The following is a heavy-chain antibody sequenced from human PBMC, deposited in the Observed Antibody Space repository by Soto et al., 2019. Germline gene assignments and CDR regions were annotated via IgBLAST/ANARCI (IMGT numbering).Heavy chain of an antibody. CDR2: IIPILGIA. V-gene: IGHV1-69*02. D-gene: IGHD2-15*01. CDR3: ARGVGDCSGGSCFYYYMDV. Sequence: QVQLVQSGAEVKKPGSSVKVSCKASGGTFSSYTISWVRQAPGQGLEWMGRIIPILGIANYAQKFQGRVTITADKSTSTAYMEMSSLRSDDTAVYYCARGVGDCSGGSCFYYYMDVWGKGTTVTVSS. CDR1: GGTFSSYT. J-gene: IGHJ6*03.